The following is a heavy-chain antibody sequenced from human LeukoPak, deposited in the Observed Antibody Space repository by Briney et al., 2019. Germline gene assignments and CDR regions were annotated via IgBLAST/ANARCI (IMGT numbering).Heavy chain of an antibody. V-gene: IGHV3-11*01. CDR2: ISSSGSTI. CDR1: GFTFSDYY. D-gene: IGHD5-18*01. J-gene: IGHJ2*01. Sequence: GGSLRLSCAASGFTFSDYYISWIRQAPGKGLEWVSYISSSGSTIYYADSVKGRFTISRDNAKNSLYLQMNSLRAEDTAVYYCARAPAMADWYFDLWGRGTLVTVSS. CDR3: ARAPAMADWYFDL.